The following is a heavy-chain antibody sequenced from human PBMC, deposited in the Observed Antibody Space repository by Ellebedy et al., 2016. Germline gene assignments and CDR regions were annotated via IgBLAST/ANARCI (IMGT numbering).Heavy chain of an antibody. CDR3: AKETIVVVRALCDY. D-gene: IGHD3-22*01. CDR1: GFTFSSYS. V-gene: IGHV3-48*01. CDR2: ISSSSSTI. J-gene: IGHJ4*02. Sequence: GESLKISCAASGFTFSSYSMNWVRQAPGKGLEWVSYISSSSSTIYYADSVKGRFTISRDNSKNTLYLQMNSLRAEDTAVYYCAKETIVVVRALCDYWGQGTLVTVSS.